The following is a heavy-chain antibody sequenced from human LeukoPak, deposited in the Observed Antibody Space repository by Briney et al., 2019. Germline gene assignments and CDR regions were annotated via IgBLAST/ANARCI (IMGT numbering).Heavy chain of an antibody. J-gene: IGHJ4*02. CDR3: ARRGYYDSSGYDY. CDR1: GFTFSSYS. V-gene: IGHV3-21*01. CDR2: ISSSSSYI. D-gene: IGHD3-22*01. Sequence: GGSLRLSCAASGFTFSSYSMNWVRQAPGKGLEWVSSISSSSSYIYYADSVKGRFTISRDNAKNSLYLQINSLRAEDTAIYYCARRGYYDSSGYDYWGQGTLVTVSS.